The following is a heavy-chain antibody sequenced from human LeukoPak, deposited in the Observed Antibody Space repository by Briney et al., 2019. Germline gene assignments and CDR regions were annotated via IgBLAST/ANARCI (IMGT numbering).Heavy chain of an antibody. V-gene: IGHV1-24*01. Sequence: ASVKVSCKVSGYPLTELSMHWVRQAPGKGLEWMEGFDPEDGETIYAQKFQGRVTMTEDTSTDTAYMELSSLRSEDTAVYYCATVGWNDKRGDFYYFDYWGQGTLVTVSS. CDR1: GYPLTELS. J-gene: IGHJ4*02. CDR2: FDPEDGET. D-gene: IGHD1-1*01. CDR3: ATVGWNDKRGDFYYFDY.